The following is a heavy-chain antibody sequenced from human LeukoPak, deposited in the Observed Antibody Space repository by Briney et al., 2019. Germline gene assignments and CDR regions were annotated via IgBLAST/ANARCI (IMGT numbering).Heavy chain of an antibody. V-gene: IGHV3-64*01. D-gene: IGHD6-13*01. J-gene: IGHJ4*02. CDR1: GFTFSSYA. CDR2: ISSNGGST. CDR3: ARAGIAAAGTVEPYYFDY. Sequence: PGGSLRLSCAASGFTFSSYAMHWVRQAPGKGLEYVSAISSNGGSTYYANSVKGRFTISRDNSKNTLYLPMGSLRAEDMAVYYCARAGIAAAGTVEPYYFDYWGQGTLVTVSS.